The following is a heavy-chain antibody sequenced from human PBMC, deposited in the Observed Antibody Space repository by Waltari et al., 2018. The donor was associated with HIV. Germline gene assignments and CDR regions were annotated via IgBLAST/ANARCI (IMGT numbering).Heavy chain of an antibody. D-gene: IGHD6-6*01. CDR2: INHSGST. J-gene: IGHJ5*02. V-gene: IGHV4-34*01. CDR1: GGSFSGYY. CDR3: ASSPYSSSTTSNWFDP. Sequence: QVQLQQWGAGLLKPSETLSLTCAVYGGSFSGYYWSWIRQPPGKGLEWIGEINHSGSTNYNPSLKSRVTISVDTSKNQFSLKLSSVTAADTAVYYCASSPYSSSTTSNWFDPWGQGTLVTVSS.